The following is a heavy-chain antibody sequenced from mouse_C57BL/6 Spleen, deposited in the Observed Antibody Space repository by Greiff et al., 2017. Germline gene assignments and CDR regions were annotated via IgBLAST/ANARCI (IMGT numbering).Heavy chain of an antibody. V-gene: IGHV5-4*03. CDR2: ISDGGSYT. J-gene: IGHJ2*01. D-gene: IGHD2-4*01. Sequence: EVKVVESGGGLVKPGGSLKLSCAASGFTFSSYAMSWVRQTPEKRLEWVATISDGGSYTYYPDNVKGRFTISRDNAKNNLYLQMSHLKSEDTAMYYCARAYDYDGYFDYWGQGTTLTVSS. CDR1: GFTFSSYA. CDR3: ARAYDYDGYFDY.